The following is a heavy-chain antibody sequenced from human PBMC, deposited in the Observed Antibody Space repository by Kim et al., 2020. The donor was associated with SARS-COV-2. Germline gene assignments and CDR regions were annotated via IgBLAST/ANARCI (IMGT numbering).Heavy chain of an antibody. CDR3: TRDAGVREAPFFFDY. CDR2: IFHSGGT. Sequence: SETLSLTCAVSGASISSINWWCWVRQPPGKVLEWIGVIFHSGGTDYNPSLKRRVTISVDKSKNQFSLKLSSVTAADTAVYYCTRDAGVREAPFFFDYWGQGTLVTVSS. J-gene: IGHJ4*02. D-gene: IGHD2-8*01. V-gene: IGHV4-4*02. CDR1: GASISSINW.